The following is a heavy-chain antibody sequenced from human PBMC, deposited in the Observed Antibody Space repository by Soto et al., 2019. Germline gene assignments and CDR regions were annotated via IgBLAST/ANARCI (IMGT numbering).Heavy chain of an antibody. J-gene: IGHJ6*02. D-gene: IGHD4-17*01. CDR3: SRGDATKIVVTTYYGMDV. V-gene: IGHV1-69*12. Sequence: QDQLVQSGAEVKKPGSSVRVSCKASGGTLRNYGISWVRQAPGQGLEWMGGIIPVFGTANYAQKFQGRVTITADESTSTVYMDVTSLRSEDTAVYYCSRGDATKIVVTTYYGMDVWGQGTTVTVSS. CDR2: IIPVFGTA. CDR1: GGTLRNYG.